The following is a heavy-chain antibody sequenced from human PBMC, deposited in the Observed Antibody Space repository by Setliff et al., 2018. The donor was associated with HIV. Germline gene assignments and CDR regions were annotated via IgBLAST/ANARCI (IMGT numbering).Heavy chain of an antibody. V-gene: IGHV4-34*01. CDR2: INHRGST. D-gene: IGHD3-16*01. CDR1: VGSFTNYF. J-gene: IGHJ6*03. Sequence: SETLSLTCAVDVGSFTNYFWNWIRQPPGKGLEWIGEINHRGSTNYNPSLKSRVTISVDTSKNQLSLKLSSVTAADTAVYYCASRSSYVPLYYYYMDVWGKGTTVTVSS. CDR3: ASRSSYVPLYYYYMDV.